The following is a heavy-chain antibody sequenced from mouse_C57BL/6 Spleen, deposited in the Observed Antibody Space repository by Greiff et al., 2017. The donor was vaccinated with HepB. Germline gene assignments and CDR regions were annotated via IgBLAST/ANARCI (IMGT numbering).Heavy chain of an antibody. D-gene: IGHD1-1*01. V-gene: IGHV5-16*01. CDR1: GFTFSDYY. Sequence: EVKLMESEGGLVQPGSSMKLSCTASGFTFSDYYMAWVRQVPEKGLEWVANINYDGSSTYYLDSLKSRFIISRDNAKNILYLQMSSLKSEDTATYYCARSHYYGSSPWFAYWGQGTLVTVSA. CDR2: INYDGSST. J-gene: IGHJ3*01. CDR3: ARSHYYGSSPWFAY.